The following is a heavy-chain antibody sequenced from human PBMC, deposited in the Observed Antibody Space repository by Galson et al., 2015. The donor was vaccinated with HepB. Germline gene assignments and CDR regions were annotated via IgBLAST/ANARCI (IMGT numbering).Heavy chain of an antibody. CDR1: GGSISSLIYY. Sequence: ETLSLTCTVSGGSISSLIYYWVWIRQSPGKGLDWIGSVYYGGTTYYNPSLERRVTMSVDTSKNQLSLRLSSVTAADTGVYYCARQQGLVRGPYPGSDAFNVWGQGTMVTVSS. CDR2: VYYGGTT. V-gene: IGHV4-39*01. J-gene: IGHJ3*01. D-gene: IGHD3-10*01. CDR3: ARQQGLVRGPYPGSDAFNV.